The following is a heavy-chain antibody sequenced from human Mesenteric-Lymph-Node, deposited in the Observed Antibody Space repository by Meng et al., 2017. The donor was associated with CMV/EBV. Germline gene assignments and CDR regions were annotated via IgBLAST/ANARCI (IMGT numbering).Heavy chain of an antibody. CDR3: ARDAIGQQLVNYYYYGMDV. Sequence: SVKVSCKASGGTFSSYAISWVRQAPGQGLEWMGGIIPLYGTSNYAQKFQGRVTITSDENTGTAYMELSRLRSDDTAVYYCARDAIGQQLVNYYYYGMDVWGQGTTVTVSS. J-gene: IGHJ6*02. CDR1: GGTFSSYA. D-gene: IGHD6-13*01. V-gene: IGHV1-69*13. CDR2: IIPLYGTS.